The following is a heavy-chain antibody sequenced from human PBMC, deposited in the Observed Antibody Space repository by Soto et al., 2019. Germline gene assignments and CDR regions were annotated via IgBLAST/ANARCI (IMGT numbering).Heavy chain of an antibody. CDR2: IIPILGIA. CDR3: ARAHDYGVYVDY. D-gene: IGHD4-17*01. CDR1: GGTFSSYT. J-gene: IGHJ4*02. V-gene: IGHV1-69*02. Sequence: QVQLVQSGAEVKKPGSSVKVSCKASGGTFSSYTISWVRQAPGQGLEWMGRIIPILGIANYAQKFQGRVTITADKSTSTAYMELSSLRSEDTAVYYCARAHDYGVYVDYWGQGTLVTVSS.